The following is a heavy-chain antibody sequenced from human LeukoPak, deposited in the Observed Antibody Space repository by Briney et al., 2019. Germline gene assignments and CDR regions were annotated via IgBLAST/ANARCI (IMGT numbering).Heavy chain of an antibody. D-gene: IGHD3-10*01. J-gene: IGHJ3*02. CDR3: AILSGSDAFDI. CDR2: IIPILGIA. Sequence: ASVKVSCKASGGTFSSYAISWVRQAPGQGLEWMGRIIPILGIANYAQKFQGRVTITADKSTSTAYMGLSSLRSEDTAVYYCAILSGSDAFDIWGQGTMVTVSS. V-gene: IGHV1-69*04. CDR1: GGTFSSYA.